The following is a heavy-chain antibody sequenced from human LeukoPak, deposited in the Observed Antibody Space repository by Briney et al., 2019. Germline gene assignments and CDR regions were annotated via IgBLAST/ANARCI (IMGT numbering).Heavy chain of an antibody. CDR2: INPNSGGT. D-gene: IGHD3-16*02. J-gene: IGHJ4*02. CDR1: GYTFTGYY. Sequence: ASVKVSCTASGYTFTGYYMHWVRQAPGQGLEWMGRINPNSGGTNYAQKFQGRVTMTRDTSISTAYMELSRLRSDDTAVYYCARAYYDYVWGSYRPPPFDYWGQGTLVTVSS. V-gene: IGHV1-2*06. CDR3: ARAYYDYVWGSYRPPPFDY.